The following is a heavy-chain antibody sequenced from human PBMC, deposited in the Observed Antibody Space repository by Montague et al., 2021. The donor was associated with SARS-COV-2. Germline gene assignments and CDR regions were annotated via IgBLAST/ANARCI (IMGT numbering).Heavy chain of an antibody. Sequence: SETLSLTCSVSSGSIISSGYYWGWIRQPPGKELEWIGNIYYSGTTYYNPSLHSRGTISVDTFKNHLSLRLSSVTAADTAVYFCARGMIRGVTTPFDYWGQGSQVTVSS. CDR3: ARGMIRGVTTPFDY. J-gene: IGHJ4*02. D-gene: IGHD3-10*01. CDR2: IYYSGTT. CDR1: SGSIISSGYY. V-gene: IGHV4-39*02.